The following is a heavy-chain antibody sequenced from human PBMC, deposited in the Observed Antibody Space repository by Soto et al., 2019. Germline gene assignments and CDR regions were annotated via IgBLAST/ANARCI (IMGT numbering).Heavy chain of an antibody. CDR3: ARDNGDNSALPFH. CDR1: RGSVRSGNFY. D-gene: IGHD4-17*01. CDR2: IFYTGST. V-gene: IGHV4-61*01. J-gene: IGHJ4*02. Sequence: QVQLQESGPGLVKPSDTLSLTCTVSRGSVRSGNFYWSWIRQPPGKELEYIGFIFYTGSTSYNPSLTSRVTISIDTSKNQFSLKLSSVTAADTAVYYCARDNGDNSALPFHWGQGTPVTVSS.